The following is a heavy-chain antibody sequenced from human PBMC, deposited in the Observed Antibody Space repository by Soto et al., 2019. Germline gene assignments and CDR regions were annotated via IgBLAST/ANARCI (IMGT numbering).Heavy chain of an antibody. CDR2: IYPGDSDT. V-gene: IGHV5-51*01. D-gene: IGHD6-6*01. CDR3: ARCEYSRSSRLSGFDY. CDR1: GYSFTSYW. Sequence: GESLKISCKGSGYSFTSYWIGWVRQMPGKGLEWMGIIYPGDSDTRYSPSFQGQVTISADKSISTAYLQWSSLKASDTAMYYCARCEYSRSSRLSGFDYWAQGTLVTVSS. J-gene: IGHJ4*02.